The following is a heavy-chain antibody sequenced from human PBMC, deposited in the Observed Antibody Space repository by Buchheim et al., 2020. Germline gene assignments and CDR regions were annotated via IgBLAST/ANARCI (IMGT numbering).Heavy chain of an antibody. CDR3: ARGDYDFWSGTIRGFDP. V-gene: IGHV4-34*01. Sequence: QVQLQQWGAGLLKPSETLSLTCAVSGGSFSGYYWSWIRQPPGKGLEWIGEINHSGSTNYNPSLKSRVTISVDTSKNQFSLKLSAVTAADTAVYYFARGDYDFWSGTIRGFDPCGEGTL. D-gene: IGHD3-3*01. J-gene: IGHJ5*02. CDR1: GGSFSGYY. CDR2: INHSGST.